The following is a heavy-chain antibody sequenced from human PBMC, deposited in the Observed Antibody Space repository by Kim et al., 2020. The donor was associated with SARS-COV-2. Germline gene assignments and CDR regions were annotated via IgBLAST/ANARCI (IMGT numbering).Heavy chain of an antibody. CDR3: ATAPALVRDGRFDP. CDR1: GYTLTELS. V-gene: IGHV1-24*01. CDR2: FDPEDGET. D-gene: IGHD6-6*01. J-gene: IGHJ5*02. Sequence: ASVKVSCKVSGYTLTELSMHWVRQAPGKGLEWMGGFDPEDGETIYAQKFQGRVTMTEDTSTDTAYMELSSLRSEDTAVYYCATAPALVRDGRFDPWGQGTRVTVPS.